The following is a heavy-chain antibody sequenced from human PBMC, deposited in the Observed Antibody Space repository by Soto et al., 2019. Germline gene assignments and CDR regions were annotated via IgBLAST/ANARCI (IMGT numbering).Heavy chain of an antibody. CDR2: IIPIFGTA. CDR1: GGTFSSYA. D-gene: IGHD3-10*01. CDR3: ARSGLETLRWFDP. V-gene: IGHV1-69*13. J-gene: IGHJ5*02. Sequence: SVKVSCKASGGTFSSYAISWVRQAPGQGLEWMGGIIPIFGTANYAQKFQGRVTITADESTSTAYMELSSLRSEDTAVYYCARSGLETLRWFDPWGQGTLVTVSS.